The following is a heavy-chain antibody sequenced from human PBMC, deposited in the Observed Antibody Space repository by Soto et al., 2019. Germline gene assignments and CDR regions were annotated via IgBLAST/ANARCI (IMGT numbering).Heavy chain of an antibody. J-gene: IGHJ5*02. Sequence: SETLSLTCAVSGVSIRKGNYSWSWIRHPPGNGLEWIGFVYHTGSTYYNPSLKSRVTMSVYRSRNQFYLSLRSVTVADTAVYFCASEGLIYDDSGHSLPNWFDPWGEGSMVTVSS. V-gene: IGHV4-30-2*01. CDR3: ASEGLIYDDSGHSLPNWFDP. CDR2: VYHTGST. D-gene: IGHD3-22*01. CDR1: GVSIRKGNYS.